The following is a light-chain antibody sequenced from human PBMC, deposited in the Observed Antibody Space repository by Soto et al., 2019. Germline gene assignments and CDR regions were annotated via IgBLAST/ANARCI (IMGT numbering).Light chain of an antibody. V-gene: IGLV1-40*01. CDR2: NNK. CDR1: SSNIGAGYD. Sequence: QSVLTQPPSVSGAPGQRVTISCTGRSSNIGAGYDVHWYQQLPGTAPKVLIYNNKNRPSGVPDRFSGSKSGTSASLTITGLQAEDEADYYCQSYDSSLSGSYVFGTGTKVTVL. J-gene: IGLJ1*01. CDR3: QSYDSSLSGSYV.